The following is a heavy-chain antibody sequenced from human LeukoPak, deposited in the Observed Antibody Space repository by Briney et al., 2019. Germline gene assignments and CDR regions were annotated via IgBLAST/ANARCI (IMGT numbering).Heavy chain of an antibody. Sequence: GGSLRLSCVASGFTFSSSWMAWVRQAPGKGLQWVANINHDGSVKNYVGSVKGRFAISRDNAQNSFYLQMNSLETDDTAVYYCAKDRTSGWYLDYFDYWGQGTLVTVSS. D-gene: IGHD6-19*01. J-gene: IGHJ4*02. CDR3: AKDRTSGWYLDYFDY. V-gene: IGHV3-7*01. CDR1: GFTFSSSW. CDR2: INHDGSVK.